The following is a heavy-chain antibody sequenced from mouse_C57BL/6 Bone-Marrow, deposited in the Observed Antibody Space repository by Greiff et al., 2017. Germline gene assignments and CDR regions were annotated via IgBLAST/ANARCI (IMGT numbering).Heavy chain of an antibody. CDR2: IHPNSGST. Sequence: VKLQQPGAELVKPGASVKLSCKASGYTFTSYWLHWVKQRPGQGLEWIGMIHPNSGSTNYNEKFKSKATLTVDKSSSTAYMQLSSLTSEDSAVYYCARSEKSNWEGCADWGQGTLVTVS. J-gene: IGHJ3*01. CDR3: ARSEKSNWEGCAD. V-gene: IGHV1-64*01. D-gene: IGHD4-1*01. CDR1: GYTFTSYW.